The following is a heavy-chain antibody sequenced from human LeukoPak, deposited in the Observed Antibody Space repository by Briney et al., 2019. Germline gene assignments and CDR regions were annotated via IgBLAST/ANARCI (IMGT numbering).Heavy chain of an antibody. D-gene: IGHD2-15*01. V-gene: IGHV3-30*02. Sequence: GGSLRLSCAASGFTLCSYGMHWVPPAPGRGREGGAYIRCDVSNKYYADPVRGRFTISRDKSKNTLYLQMNSLRVEDASVYYCAQGDCSGGPCPGPLNWGQGTLVTVSS. J-gene: IGHJ4*02. CDR1: GFTLCSYG. CDR3: AQGDCSGGPCPGPLN. CDR2: IRCDVSNK.